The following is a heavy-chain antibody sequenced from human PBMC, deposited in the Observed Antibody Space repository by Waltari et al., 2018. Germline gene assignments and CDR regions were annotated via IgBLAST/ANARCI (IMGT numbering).Heavy chain of an antibody. Sequence: EVQLVESGGGLVQPGGSLRLSCAASGFTFSSYWRSWVRQAPGKGLEWAANIKQYGSDKYDVDSVKCRFTISRDNAKNSLYLQMNSLRVEDTAIYYCARLNWDVVKAFDYWGQGTLVTVSS. D-gene: IGHD3-22*01. CDR1: GFTFSSYW. CDR2: IKQYGSDK. V-gene: IGHV3-7*01. CDR3: ARLNWDVVKAFDY. J-gene: IGHJ4*02.